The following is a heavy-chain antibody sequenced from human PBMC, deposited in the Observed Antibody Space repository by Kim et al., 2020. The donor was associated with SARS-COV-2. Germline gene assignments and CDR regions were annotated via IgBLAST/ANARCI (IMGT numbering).Heavy chain of an antibody. CDR2: IIPIFGTA. V-gene: IGHV1-69*13. CDR1: GVTFSSYA. D-gene: IGHD1-26*01. CDR3: ARDRRSGSAGTFDY. J-gene: IGHJ4*02. Sequence: SVKVSCKASGVTFSSYAISWVRQAPGQGLEWMGGIIPIFGTANYAQKFQGRVTITADESTSTAYMELSSLRSEDTAVYYCARDRRSGSAGTFDYWGQGTLVTVSS.